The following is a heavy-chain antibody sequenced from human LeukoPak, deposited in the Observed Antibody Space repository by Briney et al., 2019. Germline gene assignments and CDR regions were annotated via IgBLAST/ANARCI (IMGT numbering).Heavy chain of an antibody. Sequence: GGSLRLSCEASGFTFSNSWMHWVRQTPGKGLVWVSRMYGDMIDISYADSVKGRFTISRDNAKNTLYLQMNSLRAEDTAVYYCARDARVVLDYWGQGTLVTVSS. J-gene: IGHJ4*02. CDR1: GFTFSNSW. D-gene: IGHD2-15*01. CDR3: ARDARVVLDY. V-gene: IGHV3-74*01. CDR2: MYGDMIDI.